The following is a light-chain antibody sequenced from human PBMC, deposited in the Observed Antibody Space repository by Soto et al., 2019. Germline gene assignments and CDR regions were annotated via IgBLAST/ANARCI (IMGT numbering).Light chain of an antibody. CDR3: SSYTGSNIRYV. Sequence: QSVVTHPASVSGSPGQSITISCTGTSNDVGGYNYVSWYQHHPGKAPKLMIYEVSDRPSGVSNRFSGSKSGNTASLTISGLQAEDEADYYCSSYTGSNIRYVFGTGTKVTVL. CDR1: SNDVGGYNY. CDR2: EVS. J-gene: IGLJ1*01. V-gene: IGLV2-14*01.